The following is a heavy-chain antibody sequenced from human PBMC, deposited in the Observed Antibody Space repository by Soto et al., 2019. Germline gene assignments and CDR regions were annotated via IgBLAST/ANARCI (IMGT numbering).Heavy chain of an antibody. V-gene: IGHV3-30*18. Sequence: QVQLVESGGGVVQPGRSLRLSCAASGFTFSSYGMHWVRQAPGKGLEWVAVISYDGSNKYYADSVKGRFTISRDNSKNTLYLQMNSLRAEDTAVYYCAKDGGSDWYFDGMDVWGQGTTVTVSS. CDR2: ISYDGSNK. J-gene: IGHJ6*02. CDR3: AKDGGSDWYFDGMDV. D-gene: IGHD6-19*01. CDR1: GFTFSSYG.